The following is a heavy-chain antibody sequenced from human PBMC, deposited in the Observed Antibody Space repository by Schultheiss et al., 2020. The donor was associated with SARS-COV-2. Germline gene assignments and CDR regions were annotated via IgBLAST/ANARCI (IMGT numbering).Heavy chain of an antibody. D-gene: IGHD3-10*01. CDR1: GGTFSSYA. J-gene: IGHJ6*02. CDR2: IIPIFGTA. CDR3: AKDSRRGYGMYV. V-gene: IGHV1-69*13. Sequence: SVKVSCKASGGTFSSYAISWVRQAPGQGLEWMGGIIPIFGTANYAQKFQGRVTITADESTSTAYMELSSLRAEDTAVYYCAKDSRRGYGMYVWGQGTTVTVSS.